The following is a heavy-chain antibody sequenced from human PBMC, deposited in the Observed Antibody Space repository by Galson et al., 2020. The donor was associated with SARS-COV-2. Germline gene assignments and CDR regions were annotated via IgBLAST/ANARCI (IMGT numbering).Heavy chain of an antibody. V-gene: IGHV3-13*04. CDR3: ARATSLDADAFDV. J-gene: IGHJ3*01. Sequence: GESLKISCAASGFSFSSSDMHWVRQAPGKGLEWVSAIGIAGDTYYPDSVKGRFTISRENAKNSLYLQMNSLRAGDTAVYYCARATSLDADAFDVWGQGTLVTVSS. CDR1: GFSFSSSD. CDR2: IGIAGDT. D-gene: IGHD3-16*01.